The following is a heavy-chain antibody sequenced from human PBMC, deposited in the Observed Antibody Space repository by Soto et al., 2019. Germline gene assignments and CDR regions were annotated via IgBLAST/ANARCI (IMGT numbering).Heavy chain of an antibody. J-gene: IGHJ4*02. V-gene: IGHV3-74*03. Sequence: GGSLRLSCAASGLTFSSYWMHWFRQAPGKGLVWVSRINGDGSSTTYADSVKGRFTISRDNAKNTLFLQMSSLRAEDTAGYYCARAGSFRFAFWALGALVTVSS. CDR3: ARAGSFRFAF. CDR1: GLTFSSYW. CDR2: INGDGSST.